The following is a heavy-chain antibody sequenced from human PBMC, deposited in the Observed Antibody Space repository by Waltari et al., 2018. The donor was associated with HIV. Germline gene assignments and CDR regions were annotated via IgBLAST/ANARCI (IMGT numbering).Heavy chain of an antibody. Sequence: QVQLRESGPGLWKTSKTLSLTCTVSGGHIRRGSFSWSWIRQSAGKTLEWIGRIYSSGSVNYNSSVESRVTISRDTSKNQFSLLLTSVTAADSAIYYCARLSGSKGFDYWGQGTLVTVSS. V-gene: IGHV4-61*02. J-gene: IGHJ4*01. D-gene: IGHD3-3*02. CDR2: IYSSGSV. CDR1: GGHIRRGSFS. CDR3: ARLSGSKGFDY.